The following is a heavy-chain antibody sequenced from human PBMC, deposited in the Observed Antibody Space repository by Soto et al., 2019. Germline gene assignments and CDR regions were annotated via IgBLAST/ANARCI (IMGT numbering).Heavy chain of an antibody. V-gene: IGHV3-48*02. J-gene: IGHJ6*02. D-gene: IGHD6-13*01. Sequence: PGGSLRLSCEASGFTFSKYILNWVRQAPGKGLEWISSISRSSSTIYYADSVKGRFTISRDNAKNSLSLEMNSLRDEDTAVYYCARTGIGASGTMYGMDVWGQGTTVTVSS. CDR2: ISRSSSTI. CDR1: GFTFSKYI. CDR3: ARTGIGASGTMYGMDV.